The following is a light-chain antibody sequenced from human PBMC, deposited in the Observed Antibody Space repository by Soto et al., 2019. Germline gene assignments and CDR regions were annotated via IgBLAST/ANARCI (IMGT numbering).Light chain of an antibody. V-gene: IGKV1-39*01. CDR1: QAINTY. CDR2: GTS. J-gene: IGKJ5*01. Sequence: DIQMTQSPSFLSASVGDRVTISCRASQAINTYLNWDQQKPGKAPKLLIYGTSDLQNGVPARFSGGASGTDFTLTISCLHPEDFATYYCQQSYSTLLITVGQGTRLEV. CDR3: QQSYSTLLIT.